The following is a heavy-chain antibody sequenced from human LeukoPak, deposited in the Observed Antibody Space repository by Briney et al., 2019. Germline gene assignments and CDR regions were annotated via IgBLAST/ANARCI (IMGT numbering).Heavy chain of an antibody. CDR1: GFTVSSNY. J-gene: IGHJ4*02. Sequence: GGSLRLSCAASGFTVSSNYMSWVRQAPGKGLEWVSVIYSGGSTYYADSVKGRFTISRDNSKNTLYLQMNSLRAEDTAVYYCAKDRLSSGHAYFDYWGQGTLVTVSS. D-gene: IGHD6-19*01. CDR3: AKDRLSSGHAYFDY. CDR2: IYSGGST. V-gene: IGHV3-53*01.